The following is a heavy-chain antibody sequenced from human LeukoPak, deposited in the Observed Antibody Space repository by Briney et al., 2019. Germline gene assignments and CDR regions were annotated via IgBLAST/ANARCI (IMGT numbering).Heavy chain of an antibody. J-gene: IGHJ4*02. D-gene: IGHD4-11*01. V-gene: IGHV3-23*01. CDR3: AKGGGETTVEVSAAGVFQY. CDR1: GFTFSNYI. Sequence: QSGGSLRLSCGASGFTFSNYIMSWVRQGPGRGLEWISGIRGTTGKTYYADSVKGRFSISRDNSKNTLCLQMDRLRAEDTAVYYCAKGGGETTVEVSAAGVFQYWGQGTLVTVSS. CDR2: IRGTTGKT.